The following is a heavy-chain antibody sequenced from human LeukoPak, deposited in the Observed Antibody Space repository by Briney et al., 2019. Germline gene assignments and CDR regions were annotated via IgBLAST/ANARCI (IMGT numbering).Heavy chain of an antibody. D-gene: IGHD1-7*01. J-gene: IGHJ4*02. V-gene: IGHV4-34*01. Sequence: SETLSLTRAVYGGSFSGYYWSWIRQPPGKGLEWIGEINHSGSTNYNPSLKSRVTISVDTSKNQFSLQLSSVTAEDTAVYYCARGFRITATRFDYWGQGTLVTVSS. CDR1: GGSFSGYY. CDR3: ARGFRITATRFDY. CDR2: INHSGST.